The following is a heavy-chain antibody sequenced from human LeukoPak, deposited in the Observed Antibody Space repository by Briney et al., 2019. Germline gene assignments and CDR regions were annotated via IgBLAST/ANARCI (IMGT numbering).Heavy chain of an antibody. V-gene: IGHV5-51*01. Sequence: GESLKISCKGSGYSFTSYWIGWVRQMPRRGLEWMGIIYPGDSDTRYSPSFQGQVTISADKSISTAYLQWSSLKASDTAMYYCARPYYYDSSGYDSPPYYFDYWGQGTLVTVSS. CDR1: GYSFTSYW. CDR3: ARPYYYDSSGYDSPPYYFDY. CDR2: IYPGDSDT. D-gene: IGHD3-22*01. J-gene: IGHJ4*02.